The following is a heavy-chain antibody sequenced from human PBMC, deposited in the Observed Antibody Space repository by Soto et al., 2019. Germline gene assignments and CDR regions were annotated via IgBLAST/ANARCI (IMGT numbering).Heavy chain of an antibody. V-gene: IGHV5-51*01. CDR3: VRNDSNGWYDS. D-gene: IGHD3-22*01. CDR1: GYSFTSLW. CDR2: INPGDSDT. J-gene: IGHJ5*01. Sequence: PGESPKISCKGSGYSFTSLWVGWVRQMPGKGLEWMGIINPGDSDTRYSTSFEGQVALSADKSINTAYLQWNSLKAEDTAMYYCVRNDSNGWYDSWGQGTLVTV.